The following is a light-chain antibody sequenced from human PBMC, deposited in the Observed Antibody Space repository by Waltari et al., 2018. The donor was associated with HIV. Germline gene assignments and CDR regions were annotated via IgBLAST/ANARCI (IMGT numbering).Light chain of an antibody. CDR3: SSYAGTYTL. CDR2: DVT. Sequence: QSALTQPRSVSGSPGQPVTISCTGTSSDVGGYNYVSCYQQHPATAPNLMIYDVTNRPSGLPDRFSGSKSGNTASLTISGLQAEDEADYYCSSYAGTYTLFGTGTKVTVL. CDR1: SSDVGGYNY. V-gene: IGLV2-11*01. J-gene: IGLJ1*01.